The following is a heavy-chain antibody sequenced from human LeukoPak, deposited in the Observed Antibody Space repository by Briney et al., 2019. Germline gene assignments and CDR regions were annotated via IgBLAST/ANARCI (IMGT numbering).Heavy chain of an antibody. Sequence: PSETLSLTCTVSGGSISSYYWSWIRQPPGKGLEWIGYIYYSGSTNYNPSLKSRVTVSVDTSKNQFSLKLSSVTAADTAVYYCARVLSRVNYCYMDVWGKGTTVTVS. CDR3: ARVLSRVNYCYMDV. D-gene: IGHD3-10*01. CDR2: IYYSGST. V-gene: IGHV4-59*01. CDR1: GGSISSYY. J-gene: IGHJ6*03.